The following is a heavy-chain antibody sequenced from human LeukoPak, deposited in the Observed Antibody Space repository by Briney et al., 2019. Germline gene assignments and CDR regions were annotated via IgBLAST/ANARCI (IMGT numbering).Heavy chain of an antibody. V-gene: IGHV4-30-4*01. D-gene: IGHD6-13*01. CDR2: IYYSGST. J-gene: IGHJ6*02. CDR3: ARRGTVAAVDYGMDV. CDR1: GGSISSGDHY. Sequence: SQTLSLTCTVSGGSISSGDHYWSWIRQPPGKGLEWIGYIYYSGSTYYNPSLKSRVTISVDTSKNQFSLKLSSVTAADTAVYYCARRGTVAAVDYGMDVWGQGTTVTVSS.